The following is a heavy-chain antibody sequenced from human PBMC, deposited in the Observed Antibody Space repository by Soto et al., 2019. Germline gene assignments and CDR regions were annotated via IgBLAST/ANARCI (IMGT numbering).Heavy chain of an antibody. Sequence: SETLSLTCIVSGASISTGGYSWSWIRQPPGKGPEWIGYIYESGRTYYKPSLKSRACISMDKSRNQYSRRLTSVTAADTAVYFCARGDRYSGSFSDYFDPWGQGTLVTVSS. CDR2: IYESGRT. CDR1: GASISTGGYS. D-gene: IGHD1-26*01. CDR3: ARGDRYSGSFSDYFDP. V-gene: IGHV4-30-2*01. J-gene: IGHJ5*02.